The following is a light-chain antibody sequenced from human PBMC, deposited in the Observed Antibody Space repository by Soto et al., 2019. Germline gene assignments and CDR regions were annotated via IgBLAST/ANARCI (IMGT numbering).Light chain of an antibody. CDR3: QQFGSSPLLT. CDR1: QSVSSTK. CDR2: GAS. V-gene: IGKV3-20*01. J-gene: IGKJ4*01. Sequence: EIVLTQSAGTLSLSPGAGATLSCRPSQSVSSTKLAWYQQRPAQAPRLXXFGASNRATGVPDRFSGSGSGTDLTLAISRLEPEDFAVYYCQQFGSSPLLTFGGGTKVDI.